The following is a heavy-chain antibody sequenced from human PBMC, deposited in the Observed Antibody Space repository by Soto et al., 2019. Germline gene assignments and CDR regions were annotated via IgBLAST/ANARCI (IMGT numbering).Heavy chain of an antibody. V-gene: IGHV1-69*13. CDR1: GGTFSSYA. CDR2: IIPIFGTA. D-gene: IGHD5-12*01. Sequence: SVKVSCKASGGTFSSYAISWVRQAPGQGLEWMGGIIPIFGTANYAQKFQGRVTITADESTSTAYMEPSSLRSEDTAVYYCARDLDSGYDRNYYGMDVWGQGTTVTVSS. CDR3: ARDLDSGYDRNYYGMDV. J-gene: IGHJ6*02.